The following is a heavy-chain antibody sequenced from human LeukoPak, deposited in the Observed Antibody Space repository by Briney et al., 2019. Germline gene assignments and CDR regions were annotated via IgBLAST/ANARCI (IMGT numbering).Heavy chain of an antibody. CDR2: IYHSGST. CDR3: ARRDSGSYYGLDY. J-gene: IGHJ4*02. Sequence: SETLSLTCAVSGYSISSGYYLGWIRQPPGKGLEWIGSIYHSGSTYYNPSLKSRVTISVDTSKNQFSLKLSSVTAADTAVYYCARRDSGSYYGLDYWGQGTLVTVSS. V-gene: IGHV4-38-2*01. D-gene: IGHD1-26*01. CDR1: GYSISSGYY.